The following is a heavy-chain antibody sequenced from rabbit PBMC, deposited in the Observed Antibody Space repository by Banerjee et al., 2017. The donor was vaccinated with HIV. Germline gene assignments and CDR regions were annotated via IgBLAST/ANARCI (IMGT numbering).Heavy chain of an antibody. V-gene: IGHV1S40*01. CDR1: GIDFSSYYY. CDR2: IYTSSGST. Sequence: QSLEESGGDLVKPGASLTLTCTASGIDFSSYYYMCWVRQAPGKGLEWIGCIYTSSGSTWYASWVNGRFTISKTSSTTVTLQMTSLTAADTATYFCARDRDGTGESSFDLWGQGTLVTDS. J-gene: IGHJ4*01. CDR3: ARDRDGTGESSFDL. D-gene: IGHD7-1*01.